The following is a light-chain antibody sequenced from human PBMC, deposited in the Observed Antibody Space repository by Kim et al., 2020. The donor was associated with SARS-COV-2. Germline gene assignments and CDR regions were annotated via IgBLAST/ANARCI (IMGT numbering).Light chain of an antibody. CDR2: AAS. J-gene: IGKJ4*01. V-gene: IGKV1-8*01. CDR3: QQYYSYPLT. CDR1: QGISSY. Sequence: AIRMTQSPSSFSASTGDRVTITCRASQGISSYLAWYQQKPGKAPKLLIYAASTLQSGVPSRFSGSGSGTDFTLTISCLQSEDFATYYWQQYYSYPLTFGGGTKLEIK.